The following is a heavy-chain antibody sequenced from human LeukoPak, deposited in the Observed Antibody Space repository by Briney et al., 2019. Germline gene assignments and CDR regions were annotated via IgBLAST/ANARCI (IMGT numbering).Heavy chain of an antibody. J-gene: IGHJ3*02. CDR3: ARIKHYYDGNAFDI. Sequence: PSETLSLTCTVSGASIRSGDYYWSWIRQPPGKGLEWIGYIYYSGSTNYNPSLKSRVTISVDTSKNQFSLKLSSVTAADTAVYYCARIKHYYDGNAFDIWGQGTMVTVSS. CDR2: IYYSGST. V-gene: IGHV4-61*08. D-gene: IGHD3-22*01. CDR1: GASIRSGDYY.